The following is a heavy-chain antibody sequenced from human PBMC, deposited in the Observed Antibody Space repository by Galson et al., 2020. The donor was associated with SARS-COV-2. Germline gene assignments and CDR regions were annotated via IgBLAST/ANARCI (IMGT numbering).Heavy chain of an antibody. V-gene: IGHV3-9*01. CDR1: GFTFDDYA. Sequence: GGSLRLSCAASGFTFDDYAMHWVRQAPGKGLEWVSGISWNSGSIGYADSVKGRFTISRDNAKNSLYLQMNSLRAEDTALYYCAKDIAAAVPEYYFDYWGQGTLVTVSS. CDR3: AKDIAAAVPEYYFDY. CDR2: ISWNSGSI. D-gene: IGHD6-13*01. J-gene: IGHJ4*02.